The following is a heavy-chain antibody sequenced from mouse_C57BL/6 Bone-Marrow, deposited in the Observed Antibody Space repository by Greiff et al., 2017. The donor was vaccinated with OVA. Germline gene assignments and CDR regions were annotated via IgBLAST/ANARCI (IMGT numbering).Heavy chain of an antibody. CDR2: IDPENGDT. D-gene: IGHD4-1*01. Sequence: VQLQQSGAELVRPGASVKLSCTASGFNIKDDYMHWVKQRPEQGLEWIGWIDPENGDTEYASKFQGKATITADTSSNTAYLQLSSLTSEDTAVYYCTVTGPDWFAYWGQGTLVTVSA. CDR3: TVTGPDWFAY. CDR1: GFNIKDDY. V-gene: IGHV14-4*01. J-gene: IGHJ3*01.